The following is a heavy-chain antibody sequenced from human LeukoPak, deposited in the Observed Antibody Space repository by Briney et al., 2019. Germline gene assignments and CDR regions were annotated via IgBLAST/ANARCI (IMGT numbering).Heavy chain of an antibody. CDR1: GGSISSYY. Sequence: SETLSLTCTVSGGSISSYYWSWIRQPAGKGLEWIGRIYTSGSTNYNPSLKSRVTISVDTSKNQFSLKLSSVTAADTAVYYCARERKYSGYVVYWFDPWGQGTLVTVSS. J-gene: IGHJ5*02. D-gene: IGHD5-12*01. CDR3: ARERKYSGYVVYWFDP. CDR2: IYTSGST. V-gene: IGHV4-4*07.